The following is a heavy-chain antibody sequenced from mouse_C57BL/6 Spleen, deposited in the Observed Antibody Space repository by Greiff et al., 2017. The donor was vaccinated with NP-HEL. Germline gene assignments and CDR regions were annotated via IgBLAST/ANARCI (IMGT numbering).Heavy chain of an antibody. CDR2: IRNKANGYTT. D-gene: IGHD1-1*01. J-gene: IGHJ1*03. CDR3: ARRGSSYRYFDV. Sequence: EVQLVESGGGLVQPGGSLSLSCAASGFTFTDYYMSWVRQPPGKALEWLGFIRNKANGYTTEYSASVKGRFTISRDNSQSILYLQMNALRAEDSATYYCARRGSSYRYFDVWGTGTTVTVSS. V-gene: IGHV7-3*01. CDR1: GFTFTDYY.